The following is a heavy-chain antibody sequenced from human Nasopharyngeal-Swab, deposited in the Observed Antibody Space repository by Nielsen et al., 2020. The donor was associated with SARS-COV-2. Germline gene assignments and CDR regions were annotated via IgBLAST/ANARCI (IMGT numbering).Heavy chain of an antibody. D-gene: IGHD6-13*01. J-gene: IGHJ4*02. V-gene: IGHV4-59*12. CDR2: IYYSGST. CDR3: ARGPTQQLVRDY. Sequence: RQAPGKGLEWIGYIYYSGSTNYNPSLESRVTISVDTSKNQFSLKLSSVTAADTAVYYCARGPTQQLVRDYWGQGTLVTVSS.